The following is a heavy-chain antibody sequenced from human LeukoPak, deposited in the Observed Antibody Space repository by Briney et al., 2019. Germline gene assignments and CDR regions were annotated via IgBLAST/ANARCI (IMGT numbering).Heavy chain of an antibody. CDR3: ARVIMVRGVMDL. V-gene: IGHV4-4*07. J-gene: IGHJ5*02. D-gene: IGHD3-10*01. CDR1: GGSISSYY. CDR2: IYTSGST. Sequence: SETLSLTCTVSGGSISSYYWSWIRQPAGKGLEWIGRIYTSGSTNYNASLKSRVSMSVDTSKNQFSLKLSSVTAADTAVYYCARVIMVRGVMDLWGQGTLVTVSS.